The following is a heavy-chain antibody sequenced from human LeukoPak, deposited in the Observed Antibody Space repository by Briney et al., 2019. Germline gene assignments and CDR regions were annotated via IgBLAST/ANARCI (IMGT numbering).Heavy chain of an antibody. CDR1: GFTFDDDA. D-gene: IGHD3-22*01. V-gene: IGHV3-9*01. CDR3: VTSQSYYDTSGPLWGIY. J-gene: IGHJ4*02. Sequence: GGSLRFSCAASGFTFDDDAMHWVRQAPGEGLEWVSGVSCNSGCMGYADSVKGRFTISRDNSKNTLYLQMNSLRAEDTALYYCVTSQSYYDTSGPLWGIYWGQGTLVTVSS. CDR2: VSCNSGCM.